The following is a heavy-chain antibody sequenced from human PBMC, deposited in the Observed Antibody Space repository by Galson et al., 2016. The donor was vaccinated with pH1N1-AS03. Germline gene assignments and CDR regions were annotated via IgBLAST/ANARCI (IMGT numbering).Heavy chain of an antibody. J-gene: IGHJ4*02. CDR2: VYYSGST. CDR1: GASVRTTTYY. CDR3: AGHPPVAPFYFDY. Sequence: LSLTCTVSGASVRTTTYYWGWIRQPPGKGLEWIGSVYYSGSTYYNPSLKSRVTISVDTSNSQFSLKLSSVTPADTAVYYCAGHPPVAPFYFDYWGQGNLVTVSS. V-gene: IGHV4-39*07.